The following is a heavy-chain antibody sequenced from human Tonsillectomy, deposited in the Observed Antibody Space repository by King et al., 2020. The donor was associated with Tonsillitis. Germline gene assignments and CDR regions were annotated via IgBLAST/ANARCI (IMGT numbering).Heavy chain of an antibody. J-gene: IGHJ4*02. CDR2: ISWNSGSI. Sequence: DVQLVESGGGLVQPGRSLRLSCAASGFTFDDYAMHWVRQAPGKGLEWVSGISWNSGSIGYADSVRGRFTISRDNAKNSLYLQMNSLRAEDTAFFYCAKATGNLWFGESLGYYFDYWGQGTLVTVSS. CDR1: GFTFDDYA. CDR3: AKATGNLWFGESLGYYFDY. D-gene: IGHD3-10*01. V-gene: IGHV3-9*01.